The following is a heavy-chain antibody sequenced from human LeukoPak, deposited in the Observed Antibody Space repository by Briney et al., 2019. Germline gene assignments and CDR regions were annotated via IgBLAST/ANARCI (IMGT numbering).Heavy chain of an antibody. D-gene: IGHD6-19*01. V-gene: IGHV1-46*01. CDR2: INPSGGST. CDR3: ARGKENGQNSSGFFFDY. J-gene: IGHJ4*02. CDR1: GYTFTSYD. Sequence: ASVKVSCKASGYTFTSYDINWVRQATGQGLEWMGIINPSGGSTSYAQKLQGRVTMTRDMSTSTVYMELSSLRSEDTAVYYCARGKENGQNSSGFFFDYWGQGTLVTVSS.